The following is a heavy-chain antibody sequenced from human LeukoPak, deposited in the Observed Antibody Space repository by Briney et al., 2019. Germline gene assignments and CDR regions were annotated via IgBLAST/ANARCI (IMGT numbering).Heavy chain of an antibody. CDR2: IKQNGSEK. Sequence: GSLRLSCAGSGITLSSYWMSWVRQAPGKGLEWVANIKQNGSEKYYVDSLKGRFTISRDNAKNSLFLQMNSLRAEDTAVYYCVRDQGAFDMWGQRTMVTVSS. CDR3: VRDQGAFDM. CDR1: GITLSSYW. V-gene: IGHV3-7*05. J-gene: IGHJ3*02.